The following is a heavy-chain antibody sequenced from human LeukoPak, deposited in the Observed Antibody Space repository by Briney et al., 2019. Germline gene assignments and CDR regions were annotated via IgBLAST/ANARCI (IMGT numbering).Heavy chain of an antibody. V-gene: IGHV3-21*01. D-gene: IGHD3-10*01. J-gene: IGHJ4*02. Sequence: GGSLRLSCATSGFTFSSYSMNWVRQAPGTGLEWVSSISSGSDYIYYADSVKGRFTISRDNAKNSLYLQMTSLRAEDTAVYYCASTNHYYGSGTYDYYFDCWGQGTLLTVSS. CDR3: ASTNHYYGSGTYDYYFDC. CDR2: ISSGSDYI. CDR1: GFTFSSYS.